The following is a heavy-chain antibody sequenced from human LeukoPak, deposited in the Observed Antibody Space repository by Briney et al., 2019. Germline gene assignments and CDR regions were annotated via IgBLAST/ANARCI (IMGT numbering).Heavy chain of an antibody. J-gene: IGHJ3*02. CDR3: ALNRVAHDAFDI. Sequence: SVKVSCKASGGTFSSYAISWVRQAPGQGLEWVGRIIPIFGIANYAQKFQGRVTITADKSTSTAYMELSSLRSEDTAVYYCALNRVAHDAFDIWGQGTMVTVSS. V-gene: IGHV1-69*04. D-gene: IGHD1-14*01. CDR2: IIPIFGIA. CDR1: GGTFSSYA.